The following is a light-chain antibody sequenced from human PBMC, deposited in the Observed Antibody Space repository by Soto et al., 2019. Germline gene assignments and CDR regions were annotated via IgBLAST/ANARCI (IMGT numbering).Light chain of an antibody. Sequence: DIQMTQTPSSLSASVGDRVTITCRASRTIAGYVNWYQQRPGEAPNLLIYAASSLQSGVPSRFSGSGSGIDFTLTISSLQPEDFATYYCQQSYSNTQTFGQGSMVDI. CDR1: RTIAGY. V-gene: IGKV1-39*01. J-gene: IGKJ1*01. CDR3: QQSYSNTQT. CDR2: AAS.